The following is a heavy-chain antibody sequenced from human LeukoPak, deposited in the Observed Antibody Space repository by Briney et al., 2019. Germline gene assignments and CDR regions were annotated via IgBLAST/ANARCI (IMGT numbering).Heavy chain of an antibody. Sequence: GASVKVSCKASGYTFTGYYMHWVRQAPGQGLEWMGWINPNSGGTNYAQKFQGRVTTTRDTSISTAYMELSRLRSDDTAVYYCARNPSPSPNWFDPWGQGTLVTVSS. V-gene: IGHV1-2*02. CDR3: ARNPSPSPNWFDP. D-gene: IGHD2-2*01. CDR2: INPNSGGT. J-gene: IGHJ5*02. CDR1: GYTFTGYY.